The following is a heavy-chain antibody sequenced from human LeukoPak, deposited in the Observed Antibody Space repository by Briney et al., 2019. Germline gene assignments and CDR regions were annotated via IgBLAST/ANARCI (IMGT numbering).Heavy chain of an antibody. CDR3: ATLAYSGFGPRSDSDY. D-gene: IGHD5-12*01. CDR2: IIPMFGTT. V-gene: IGHV1-69*05. CDR1: GDTLSSDA. J-gene: IGHJ4*02. Sequence: SVKVSCKASGDTLSSDAVNWVRQAPGQGLEWMGGIIPMFGTTIFAPRFQGRLTVTTDASTSTGYMELTSLQSEDTAVYYCATLAYSGFGPRSDSDYWGQGTLVTVSS.